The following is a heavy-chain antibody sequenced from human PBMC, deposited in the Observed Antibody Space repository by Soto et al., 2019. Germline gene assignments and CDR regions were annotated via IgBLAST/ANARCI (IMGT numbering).Heavy chain of an antibody. CDR2: VYYSGGT. CDR1: GGSNSSYY. V-gene: IGHV4-59*01. D-gene: IGHD6-19*01. Sequence: SETLSLTCTVSGGSNSSYYRSWIRQPPGKGLEWIGYVYYSGGTNYNPSLKSRVTISVETSKNQFSLKLTSVTAADTAVYYCAREGGSSGWYTYSGQGTLVTVSS. CDR3: AREGGSSGWYTY. J-gene: IGHJ4*02.